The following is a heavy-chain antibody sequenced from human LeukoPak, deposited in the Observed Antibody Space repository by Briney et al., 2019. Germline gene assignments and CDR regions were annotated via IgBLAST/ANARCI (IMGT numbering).Heavy chain of an antibody. CDR2: ITTGGPNT. V-gene: IGHV3-23*01. J-gene: IGHJ4*02. D-gene: IGHD7-27*01. Sequence: GGSLRLSCTASGFTFSSYTMSWVRHAPGKGLKWVSTITTGGPNTYYADSVKGRFTVSRDVSKNTLYLQMNSLRAEDTAVYYCAKDGGLWVSAHWGDSWGRGTLVTVSS. CDR3: AKDGGLWVSAHWGDS. CDR1: GFTFSSYT.